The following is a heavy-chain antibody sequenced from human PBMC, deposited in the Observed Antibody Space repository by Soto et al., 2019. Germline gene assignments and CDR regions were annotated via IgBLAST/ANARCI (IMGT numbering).Heavy chain of an antibody. D-gene: IGHD4-4*01. V-gene: IGHV3-21*01. J-gene: IGHJ4*02. CDR1: GFTFSTYS. CDR3: ARDLKPSTAVTLVVDC. Sequence: PGGSLRLSCAASGFTFSTYSMDWVRQAPGKGLEWVSSVSSSSTYIYYADSVKGRFTITRDNAKNSLYLQMNSLRAEDTAVYYCARDLKPSTAVTLVVDCWGQGTMVTVSS. CDR2: VSSSSTYI.